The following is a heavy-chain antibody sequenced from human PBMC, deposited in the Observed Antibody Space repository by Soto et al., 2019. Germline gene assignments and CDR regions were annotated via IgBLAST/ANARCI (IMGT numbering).Heavy chain of an antibody. CDR1: GYIFTNYA. V-gene: IGHV1-18*01. CDR3: ARDTDVWTVYSFDN. CDR2: ISGYHGDQNT. Sequence: QVQLVQSGAEVRKPGASVKVSCKTSGYIFTNYAISWVRQAPGQGPEWMGWISGYHGDQNTHYSQKFQGRLTMTTDMSTTTAHMELRSLAADDTAVYYCARDTDVWTVYSFDNWGQGRLVTVSS. J-gene: IGHJ4*02. D-gene: IGHD3-9*01.